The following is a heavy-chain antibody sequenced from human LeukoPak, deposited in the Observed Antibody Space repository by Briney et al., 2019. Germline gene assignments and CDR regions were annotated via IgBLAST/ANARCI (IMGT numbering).Heavy chain of an antibody. V-gene: IGHV3-64D*09. J-gene: IGHJ4*02. Sequence: GGSLRLSCSAPGFTFSSYAMHWVRQAPGKGLEYVSAISSNGGSTYNTDSVKGRFSISRDNSKNTLYLQMSSLRAEDTAVYYCVRSYYDILTGYSPYFDYWGQGTLVTVSS. CDR2: ISSNGGST. D-gene: IGHD3-9*01. CDR1: GFTFSSYA. CDR3: VRSYYDILTGYSPYFDY.